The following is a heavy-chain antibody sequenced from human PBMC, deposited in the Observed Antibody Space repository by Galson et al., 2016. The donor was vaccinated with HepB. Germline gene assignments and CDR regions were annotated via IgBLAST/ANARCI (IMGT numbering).Heavy chain of an antibody. D-gene: IGHD1-7*01. CDR2: ISSNSENI. Sequence: SLRLSCAASGFIFSTYTMNWVRQAPGKGLEWVSSISSNSENIYYADSVTGRFSISRDNAKNSLYLQMNRLRADDTAVYYCASGKGPQNWNLYFDSWGQGSLVTVSS. CDR1: GFIFSTYT. CDR3: ASGKGPQNWNLYFDS. V-gene: IGHV3-21*01. J-gene: IGHJ4*02.